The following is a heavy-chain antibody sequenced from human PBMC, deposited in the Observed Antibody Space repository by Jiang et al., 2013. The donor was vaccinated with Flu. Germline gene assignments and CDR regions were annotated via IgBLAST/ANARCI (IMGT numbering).Heavy chain of an antibody. J-gene: IGHJ4*02. Sequence: GGGLVKPGGSLRLSCAASGFTFSSYNMHWVRQAPGKGLEWVSCISGTSNSYIYYADSVKGRFTISRDNAQNSLYLQMHSLRAEDTAVYYCARPTVNDYGDFDYWGRGTLVTVSS. CDR1: GFTFSSYN. V-gene: IGHV3-21*01. CDR3: ARPTVNDYGDFDY. CDR2: ISGTSNSYI. D-gene: IGHD4-17*01.